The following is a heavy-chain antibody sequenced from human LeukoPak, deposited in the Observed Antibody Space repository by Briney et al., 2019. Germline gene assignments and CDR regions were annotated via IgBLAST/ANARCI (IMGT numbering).Heavy chain of an antibody. CDR1: GGSISSGGYY. J-gene: IGHJ3*02. Sequence: SETLSLTCTVSGGSISSGGYYWNWIRQHPGKGLEWIGYIYYSGSTYYNPSLKSRVTISVDTSKNQFSLKLSSVTAADTAVYYCARHYYDSSGYYYEDAFDIWGQGTMVTVSS. CDR2: IYYSGST. V-gene: IGHV4-31*03. CDR3: ARHYYDSSGYYYEDAFDI. D-gene: IGHD3-22*01.